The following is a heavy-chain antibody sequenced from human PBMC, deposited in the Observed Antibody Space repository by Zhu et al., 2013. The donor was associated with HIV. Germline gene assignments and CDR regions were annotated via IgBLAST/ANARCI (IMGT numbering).Heavy chain of an antibody. J-gene: IGHJ4*02. V-gene: IGHV4-30-4*08. Sequence: QVQLQESGPGLVKPSETLSLTCTVSGGPVSSGSYYWSWIRQPPGKGLEWIGYIYYSGSTYYNPSLKSRVTISVDTSKNQFSLKLSSVTAADTAVYYCATHDRYYYDSSGYYGFFYWGQGTLVTVSS. CDR1: GGPVSSGSYY. D-gene: IGHD3-22*01. CDR3: ATHDRYYYDSSGYYGFFY. CDR2: IYYSGST.